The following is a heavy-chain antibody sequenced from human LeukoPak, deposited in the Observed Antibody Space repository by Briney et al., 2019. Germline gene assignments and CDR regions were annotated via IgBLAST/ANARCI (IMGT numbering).Heavy chain of an antibody. CDR2: ISYDGSNK. D-gene: IGHD4-17*01. Sequence: GGSLRLSCAASGFTFSSYGMHWVRQAPGKGLEWVAVISYDGSNKYYADSVKGRFTISRDNSKNTLYLQMNSLRAEDTAVYYCARQGDYVSSDYWGQGTLVTVSS. V-gene: IGHV3-30*03. J-gene: IGHJ4*02. CDR1: GFTFSSYG. CDR3: ARQGDYVSSDY.